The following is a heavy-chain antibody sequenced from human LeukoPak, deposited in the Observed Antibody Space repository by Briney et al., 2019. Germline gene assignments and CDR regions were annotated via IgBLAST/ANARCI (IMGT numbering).Heavy chain of an antibody. V-gene: IGHV3-7*01. Sequence: GGPLRLSCAASGFTFSSYWMSWVRQAPGKGLEWVANIKQDGSEKYYVDSVKGRFTISRDNAKNSLYLQMNSLRAEDTAVYYCARAEDYDYVWGSYRSWGQGTLVTVSS. CDR3: ARAEDYDYVWGSYRS. CDR2: IKQDGSEK. D-gene: IGHD3-16*02. J-gene: IGHJ5*02. CDR1: GFTFSSYW.